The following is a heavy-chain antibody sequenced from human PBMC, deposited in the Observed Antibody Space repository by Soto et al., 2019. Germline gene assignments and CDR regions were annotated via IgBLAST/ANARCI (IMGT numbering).Heavy chain of an antibody. CDR2: ISYDGSSQ. V-gene: IGHV3-30*04. Sequence: QVPLVESGGGVVQPGRSLRLSCAASGFTFSSHAMHWVRQAPGKGLEWVAIISYDGSSQYYADSVKGRFTISRDNSKNTLYLQMNSLRAEDTALYYCAKDRGRYCSGNTCYLFDYWGQGTLVTVSS. CDR3: AKDRGRYCSGNTCYLFDY. J-gene: IGHJ4*02. D-gene: IGHD2-15*01. CDR1: GFTFSSHA.